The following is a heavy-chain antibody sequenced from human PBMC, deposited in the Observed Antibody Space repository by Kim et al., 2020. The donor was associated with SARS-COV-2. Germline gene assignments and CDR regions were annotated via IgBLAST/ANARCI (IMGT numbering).Heavy chain of an antibody. V-gene: IGHV3-7*01. CDR3: ARGSGWLSDG. CDR2: IKQDGSAE. J-gene: IGHJ4*02. Sequence: GGSLRLSCEASGFIFRGFWMNWVRQAPGKGLEWVAIIKQDGSAEYYVDSVKGRFTISRDNDKNSLYLQMNSLRVEDTALYFCARGSGWLSDGWGQGTLVT. CDR1: GFIFRGFW. D-gene: IGHD6-19*01.